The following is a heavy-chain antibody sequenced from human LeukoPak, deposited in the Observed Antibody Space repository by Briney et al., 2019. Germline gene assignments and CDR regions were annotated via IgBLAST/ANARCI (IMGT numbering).Heavy chain of an antibody. CDR2: ISYIGSA. Sequence: SETLSLTCVVSGDSSSSHYWTWIRQSPGKGLEWNGYISYIGSANYNPSLKSRVTISIDTSKNQFSLKLRSVTAADTAVYYCARDLVTVTKGFDIWGQGTMVSVSS. CDR3: ARDLVTVTKGFDI. CDR1: GDSSSSHY. J-gene: IGHJ3*02. D-gene: IGHD4-17*01. V-gene: IGHV4-59*11.